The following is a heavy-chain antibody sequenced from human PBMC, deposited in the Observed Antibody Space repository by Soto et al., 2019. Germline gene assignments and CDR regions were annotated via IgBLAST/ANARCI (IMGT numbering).Heavy chain of an antibody. J-gene: IGHJ4*02. CDR3: ARSGGLQHIDY. D-gene: IGHD4-4*01. Sequence: SESLSLNFNISGRSISNSFYHWRWIRQPPGKGLEWIGSIYYSGSTYYNPSLKSRVTISVDTSKNQFSLKLSSVTAADTAVHYCARSGGLQHIDYWGQGTLVTVS. V-gene: IGHV4-39*01. CDR2: IYYSGST. CDR1: GRSISNSFYH.